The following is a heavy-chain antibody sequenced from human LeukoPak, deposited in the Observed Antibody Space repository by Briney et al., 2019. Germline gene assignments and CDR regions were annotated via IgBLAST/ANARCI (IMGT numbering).Heavy chain of an antibody. Sequence: ASVRVSCKASGYTFINYYMHWVRQAPGQGLEWMGIINPSGGSTSYAQKFQGRVTLTRDMSTSTDYMELRSLKSEDTAVYYCARDNSVGDIAWWFDPWGQGTLVTVSS. CDR3: ARDNSVGDIAWWFDP. D-gene: IGHD3-10*01. CDR1: GYTFINYY. V-gene: IGHV1-46*01. CDR2: INPSGGST. J-gene: IGHJ5*02.